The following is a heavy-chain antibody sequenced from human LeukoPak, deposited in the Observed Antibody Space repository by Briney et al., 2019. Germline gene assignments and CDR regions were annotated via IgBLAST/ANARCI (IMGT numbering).Heavy chain of an antibody. V-gene: IGHV3-9*01. CDR1: GFIFDDYA. J-gene: IGHJ6*02. Sequence: QPGGSLRLSCAVSGFIFDDYAMHWVRKAPGKGLEWVSGITWGRDNLAYAASVKGRFTISRDNRKSLLHLQMNSLRPDDSALYYCVKDLGGAITSALALDVWGQGTTVTVSS. D-gene: IGHD2-21*01. CDR2: ITWGRDNL. CDR3: VKDLGGAITSALALDV.